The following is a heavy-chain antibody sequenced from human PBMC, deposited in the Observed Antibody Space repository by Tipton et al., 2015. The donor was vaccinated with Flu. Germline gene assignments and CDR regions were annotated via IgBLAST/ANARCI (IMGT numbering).Heavy chain of an antibody. CDR1: LLTFSDNW. V-gene: IGHV3-7*01. Sequence: GSLRLSCAASLLTFSDNWMAWVRQAPGKGPEWVAYMNQDGSDRSYVDSVEGRFTISRDNAKKSLYLHLNRLRVEDTAVYFCARYGSRRHFDYWGQGTLVTVSS. CDR3: ARYGSRRHFDY. D-gene: IGHD2-15*01. CDR2: MNQDGSDR. J-gene: IGHJ4*02.